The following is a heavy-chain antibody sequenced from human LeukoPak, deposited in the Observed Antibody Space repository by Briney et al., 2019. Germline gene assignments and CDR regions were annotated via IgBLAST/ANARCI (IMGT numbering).Heavy chain of an antibody. V-gene: IGHV3-23*01. CDR2: ISGSGGGT. D-gene: IGHD3-22*01. CDR1: GFTFSSYA. CDR3: ARDRPNYYGSDGHYYRRDGDY. Sequence: GGSLRLSCAASGFTFSSYAMSWVRQAPGKGLEWVSAISGSGGGTYYADSVKGRFTISRDNSKNTLYLQMHSLRAEDTAVYYCARDRPNYYGSDGHYYRRDGDYWGRGTLVSVSS. J-gene: IGHJ4*02.